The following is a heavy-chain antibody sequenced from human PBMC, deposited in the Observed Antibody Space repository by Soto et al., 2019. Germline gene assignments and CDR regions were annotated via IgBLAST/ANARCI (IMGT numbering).Heavy chain of an antibody. D-gene: IGHD1-26*01. Sequence: PGGSLRLSCAASGFTFRSYWMHWVRQAPGKGLVWVSRINRDGSSTYYADSVKGRFTISRDNSKNTLYLQMNSLRAEDTAVYYCARVFSGSPPVFDYWGQGTLVTVSS. V-gene: IGHV3-74*01. CDR3: ARVFSGSPPVFDY. CDR2: INRDGSST. CDR1: GFTFRSYW. J-gene: IGHJ4*02.